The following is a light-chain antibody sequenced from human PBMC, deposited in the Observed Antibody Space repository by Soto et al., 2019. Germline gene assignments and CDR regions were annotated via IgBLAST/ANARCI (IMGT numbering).Light chain of an antibody. CDR1: SGSVSTSYY. J-gene: IGLJ2*01. V-gene: IGLV8-61*01. CDR3: ALYVGIGTVV. CDR2: NTT. Sequence: QAVVTQEPSFSVSPGGTVILTCGLTSGSVSTSYYPSWYQQSPGLAPRTLIYNTTTRSSGVPDRFSGSILGNKAALTITGALSDDESDYIFALYVGIGTVVCGGGSKLTVL.